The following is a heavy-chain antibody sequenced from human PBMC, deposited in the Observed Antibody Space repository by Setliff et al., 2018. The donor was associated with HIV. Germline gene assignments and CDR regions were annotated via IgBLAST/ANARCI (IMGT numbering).Heavy chain of an antibody. CDR3: AREYDVLTGYYISAFDI. CDR2: INPNTGDT. D-gene: IGHD3-9*01. Sequence: GASVKVSCKASGYTFTGYFIHWVRQAPGQGLEWMGRINPNTGDTNYAQKFQDRVTMTRGTSINTAYMELSRLRSDDTAVYYCAREYDVLTGYYISAFDIWGQGTMVTVSS. J-gene: IGHJ3*02. CDR1: GYTFTGYF. V-gene: IGHV1-2*06.